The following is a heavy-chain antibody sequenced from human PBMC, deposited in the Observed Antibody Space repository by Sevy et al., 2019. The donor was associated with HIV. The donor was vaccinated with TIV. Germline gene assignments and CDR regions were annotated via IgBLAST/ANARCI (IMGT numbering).Heavy chain of an antibody. D-gene: IGHD6-13*01. CDR1: GYTFTGYY. Sequence: ASVKVSCKASGYTFTGYYMHCVRQAPGQGLEWMGRINPNSGGTNYAQKFQGRVTMTRDTSISTAYMELSRLRSDDTAVYYCASCSSSCHIFDYWGQGTLVTVSS. V-gene: IGHV1-2*06. CDR2: INPNSGGT. J-gene: IGHJ4*02. CDR3: ASCSSSCHIFDY.